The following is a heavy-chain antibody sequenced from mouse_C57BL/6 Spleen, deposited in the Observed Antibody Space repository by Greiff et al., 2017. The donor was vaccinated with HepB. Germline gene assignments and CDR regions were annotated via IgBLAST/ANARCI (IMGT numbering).Heavy chain of an antibody. CDR3: FITTVVYFDY. D-gene: IGHD1-1*01. CDR2: IYPGDGDT. CDR1: GYAFSSSW. J-gene: IGHJ2*01. V-gene: IGHV1-82*01. Sequence: LQESGPELVKPGASVKISCKASGYAFSSSWMNWVKQRPGKGLEWIGRIYPGDGDTNYNGKFKGKATLTADKSSSTAYMQLSSLTSEDSAVYFCFITTVVYFDYWGQGTTLTVSS.